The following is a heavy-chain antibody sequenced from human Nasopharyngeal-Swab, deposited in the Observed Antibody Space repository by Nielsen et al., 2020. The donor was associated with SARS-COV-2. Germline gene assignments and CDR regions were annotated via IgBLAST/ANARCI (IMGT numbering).Heavy chain of an antibody. CDR2: IYYSGST. CDR3: ARAKGYYDSSGYYYYYYMDV. D-gene: IGHD3-22*01. Sequence: GSLRLSCAVYGGSFSSYYWSWIRQPPGKGLEWIGYIYYSGSTNYNPSLKSRVTISVDTSKNQFSLKLSSVTAADTAVYYCARAKGYYDSSGYYYYYYMDVWGKGTTVTVSS. J-gene: IGHJ6*03. V-gene: IGHV4-59*01. CDR1: GGSFSSYY.